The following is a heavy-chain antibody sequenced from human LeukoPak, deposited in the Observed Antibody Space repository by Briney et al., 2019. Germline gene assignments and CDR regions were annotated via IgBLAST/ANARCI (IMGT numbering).Heavy chain of an antibody. J-gene: IGHJ4*02. CDR1: GFTFSSYG. D-gene: IGHD2/OR15-2a*01. CDR2: ISYDGSNK. CDR3: AKDLPASTSGIDY. V-gene: IGHV3-30*18. Sequence: GGSLRLSCAASGFTFSSYGMHWVRQAPGKGLEWVAVISYDGSNKYYADSVKGRFTISRDNSKNTLYLQMNSLRTEDTAVYYCAKDLPASTSGIDYWGQGTLVTVSS.